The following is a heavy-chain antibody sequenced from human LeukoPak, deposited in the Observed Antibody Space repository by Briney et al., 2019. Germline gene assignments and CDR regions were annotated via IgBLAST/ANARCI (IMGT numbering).Heavy chain of an antibody. D-gene: IGHD6-19*01. Sequence: GGSLRLSCAASGFTFSSYWMHWVRHAPGKGLVWVSRINSDGSSTSYADSVEGRFTISRDNAKNTLYLQMNSLRAEDTAVYYCARAFGYSSGWYDYWGQGTLVTVSS. J-gene: IGHJ4*02. V-gene: IGHV3-74*01. CDR2: INSDGSST. CDR1: GFTFSSYW. CDR3: ARAFGYSSGWYDY.